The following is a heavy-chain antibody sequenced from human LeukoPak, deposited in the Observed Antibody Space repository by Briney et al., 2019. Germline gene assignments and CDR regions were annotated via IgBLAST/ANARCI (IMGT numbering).Heavy chain of an antibody. D-gene: IGHD4-17*01. CDR3: ARRTGTFDY. CDR2: IYYSGST. CDR1: GGSISSSSYY. Sequence: PSETLSLTCTVSGGSISSSSYYWGWIRQPPGKGLEWIGSIYYSGSTYYNPSLESRVTISVGTSKNQFSLKLSSVTAADTAVYYCARRTGTFDYWGQGTLVTVSS. V-gene: IGHV4-39*01. J-gene: IGHJ4*02.